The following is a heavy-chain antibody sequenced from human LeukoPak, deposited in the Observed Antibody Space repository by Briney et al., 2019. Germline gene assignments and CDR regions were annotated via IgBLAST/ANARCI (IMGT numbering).Heavy chain of an antibody. CDR3: ARDVDGGGWSHAFDI. V-gene: IGHV3-21*05. CDR2: ISSSSRYI. CDR1: GFKFSSYA. J-gene: IGHJ3*02. Sequence: GGSLGLSCAASGFKFSSYALRWVRQAPGKGLEWVSFISSSSRYIYYLDSVTGRFTISRDNARSSLYLQMNSLRAEDTAVYYCARDVDGGGWSHAFDIWGQGTKVTVSA. D-gene: IGHD6-19*01.